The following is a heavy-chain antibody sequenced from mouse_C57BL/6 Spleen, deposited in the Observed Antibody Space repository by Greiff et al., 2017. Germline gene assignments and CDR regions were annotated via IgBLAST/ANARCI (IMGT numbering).Heavy chain of an antibody. J-gene: IGHJ1*03. Sequence: QVQLKESGPGILQPSQTLSLTCSFSGFSLSTFGMGVGWIRQPSGKGLEWLAHIWWDDDKYYNPALKSRLTISKDTSKNQVFLKIANVDTADTATYYCARSYYYGSKGYFDVWGTGTTVTVSS. CDR1: GFSLSTFGMG. D-gene: IGHD1-1*01. V-gene: IGHV8-8*01. CDR2: IWWDDDK. CDR3: ARSYYYGSKGYFDV.